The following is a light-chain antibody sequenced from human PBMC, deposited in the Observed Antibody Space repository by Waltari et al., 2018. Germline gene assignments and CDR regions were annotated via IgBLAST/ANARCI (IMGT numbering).Light chain of an antibody. CDR1: SSDVGSYNV. J-gene: IGLJ3*02. Sequence: QSALTQPASVSGSPGQSITISCTGTSSDVGSYNVVCWYQQHPGKAPKRMIYEVSKRPSGVSNRFSGSKSGNTASLTISGLQAEDEADYYCCSYAGSSTWVFGGGTKLTVL. V-gene: IGLV2-23*02. CDR3: CSYAGSSTWV. CDR2: EVS.